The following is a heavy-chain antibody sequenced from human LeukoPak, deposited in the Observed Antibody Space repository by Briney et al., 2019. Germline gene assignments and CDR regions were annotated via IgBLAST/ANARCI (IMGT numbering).Heavy chain of an antibody. V-gene: IGHV3-21*01. Sequence: PGGSLRLSCAASGFTFTSYSMNWVRQAPGKGLQWVSSITSGSSYIYYADSVKGRFTIPRDNAKNSLYLQMNSLRAEDTAVYYCARGNYYDSSGYWGHAFDIWGRGTMVTVSS. D-gene: IGHD3-22*01. CDR2: ITSGSSYI. CDR3: ARGNYYDSSGYWGHAFDI. J-gene: IGHJ3*02. CDR1: GFTFTSYS.